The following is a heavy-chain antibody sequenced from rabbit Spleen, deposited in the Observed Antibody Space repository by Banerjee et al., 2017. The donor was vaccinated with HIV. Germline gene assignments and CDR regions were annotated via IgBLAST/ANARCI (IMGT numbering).Heavy chain of an antibody. D-gene: IGHD2-1*01. CDR1: GFSFSTSYY. CDR3: ARGSATMTMVITGYYFNL. J-gene: IGHJ4*01. V-gene: IGHV1S45*01. Sequence: QEQLEESGGDLVKPEGSLTLTCTASGFSFSTSYYICWVRQAPGKGLEWIGCGYPDGIGSTAYASWAKGRFTISKTSSTTVTLQMTSLTAADTATYFCARGSATMTMVITGYYFNLWGQGTLVTVS. CDR2: GYPDGIGST.